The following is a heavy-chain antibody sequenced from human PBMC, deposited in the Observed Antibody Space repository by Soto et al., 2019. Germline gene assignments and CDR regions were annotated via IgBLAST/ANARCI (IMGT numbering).Heavy chain of an antibody. J-gene: IGHJ4*02. CDR1: GFTFSSYS. CDR2: ISSSSGTT. Sequence: EVQLVESGGGLVRPGGSLRLSCAASGFTFSSYSMNWVRQAPGKGLEWVSYISSSSGTTYHADSVKGRFTISRDNAKNSLYLQMHSLGAEDTSVYYCARSSSGRAYYFDYWGQGTLVTVSS. D-gene: IGHD6-19*01. CDR3: ARSSSGRAYYFDY. V-gene: IGHV3-48*01.